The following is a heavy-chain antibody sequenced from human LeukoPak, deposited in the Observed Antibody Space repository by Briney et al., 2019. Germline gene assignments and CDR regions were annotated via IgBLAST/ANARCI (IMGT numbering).Heavy chain of an antibody. D-gene: IGHD1-14*01. CDR1: GFTFSDYS. CDR3: AKDHSNPWVAGEFDF. V-gene: IGHV3-48*04. J-gene: IGHJ4*02. CDR2: IGISSGNT. Sequence: GGSLRLSCAASGFTFSDYSMNWVRQAPGKGLEWISWIGISSGNTKYADSVKGRFTISGDNAKNSLYLQMNSLRADDTAVYYCAKDHSNPWVAGEFDFWGQGTLVTVSS.